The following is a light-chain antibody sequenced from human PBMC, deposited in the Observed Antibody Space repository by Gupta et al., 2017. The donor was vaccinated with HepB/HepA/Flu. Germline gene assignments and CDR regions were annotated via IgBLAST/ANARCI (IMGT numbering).Light chain of an antibody. CDR1: SSNIGAGYH. V-gene: IGLV1-40*01. J-gene: IGLJ3*02. CDR3: QSFNNRPRGWV. CDR2: DNT. Sequence: QSVLTQPPSVSGALGPRVTISCTGSSSNIGAGYHVHWYQQLPGTAPKLLIYDNTNRPSGVPDRFSASKSGTSGSLTITGLQAEDEADYYCQSFNNRPRGWVFGGGTKLTVL.